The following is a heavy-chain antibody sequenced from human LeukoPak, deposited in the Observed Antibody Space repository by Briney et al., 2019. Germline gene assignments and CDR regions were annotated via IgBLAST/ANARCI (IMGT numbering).Heavy chain of an antibody. CDR2: IYTSGST. D-gene: IGHD6-13*01. V-gene: IGHV4-61*02. J-gene: IGHJ4*02. CDR3: ARDHATSSSWYGHGY. CDR1: GGSISSGGYY. Sequence: SETLSLTCTVSGGSISSGGYYWSWIRQPAGKGLEWIGRIYTSGSTNYNPSLKSRVTISVDTSKNQFSLKLSSVTAADTAVYYCARDHATSSSWYGHGYWGQGTLVSVSS.